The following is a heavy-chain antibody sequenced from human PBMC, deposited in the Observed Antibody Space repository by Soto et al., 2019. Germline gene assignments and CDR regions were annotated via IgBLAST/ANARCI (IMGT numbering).Heavy chain of an antibody. J-gene: IGHJ4*02. CDR1: VYTFTSYA. CDR3: ARGFLECSSSSVFDY. D-gene: IGHD6-6*01. V-gene: IGHV1-3*01. CDR2: INAGNGNT. Sequence: RASVQVSCQASVYTFTSYAMHWARQARGQRREWMGWINAGNGNTKYSQKFQGRVTITRDTSASTAYMELSSLRSEDTAVYYCARGFLECSSSSVFDYWGQGTLVTVSS.